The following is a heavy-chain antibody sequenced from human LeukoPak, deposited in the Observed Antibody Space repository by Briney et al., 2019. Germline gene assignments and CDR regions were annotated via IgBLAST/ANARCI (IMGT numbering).Heavy chain of an antibody. CDR3: ANFGGDSSGYYYPLDY. Sequence: PGGSLRLSFAAAGFYFANYAMSWVRQAPGKGLEWISATVGGGSPNTYHADSVKGRFTISRDNSKNTLFLQMNSLRAEDTAVYYCANFGGDSSGYYYPLDYWGQGTLVTVSS. V-gene: IGHV3-23*01. CDR2: TVGGGSPNT. J-gene: IGHJ4*02. CDR1: GFYFANYA. D-gene: IGHD3-22*01.